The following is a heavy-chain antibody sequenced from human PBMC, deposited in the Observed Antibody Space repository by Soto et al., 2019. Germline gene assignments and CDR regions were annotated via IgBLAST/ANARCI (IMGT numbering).Heavy chain of an antibody. CDR2: ISGSGDNT. CDR3: AKDRAIFGVVRWFDP. J-gene: IGHJ5*02. CDR1: GFTFNSYA. D-gene: IGHD3-3*01. V-gene: IGHV3-23*01. Sequence: VQLLESGGDLVQPGVSLRLSCTASGFTFNSYAMSWVRQAPGKGLEWVSGISGSGDNTYNADSVKGRFTISRDNSKNTLYLQMNSLRAEDTAVYYCAKDRAIFGVVRWFDPWGRGTLVSVCS.